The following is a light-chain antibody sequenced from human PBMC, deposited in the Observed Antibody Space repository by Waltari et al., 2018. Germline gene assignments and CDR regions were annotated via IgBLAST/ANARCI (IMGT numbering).Light chain of an antibody. CDR1: QSVSNNY. Sequence: DIVLTQSPGTLSLSPGESATLPCRASQSVSNNYLAWYQQRPGQPPRHLIYEASLRATGIPDRFSGSGSGTDFTLTISRLEPEDFAVYYCEQYGSSLWTFGQGTKVEIK. V-gene: IGKV3-20*01. J-gene: IGKJ1*01. CDR3: EQYGSSLWT. CDR2: EAS.